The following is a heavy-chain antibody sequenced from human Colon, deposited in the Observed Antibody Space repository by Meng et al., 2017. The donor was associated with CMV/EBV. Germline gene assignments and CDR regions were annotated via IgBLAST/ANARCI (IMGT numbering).Heavy chain of an antibody. Sequence: ASVKVSCKASGYTFSNYHVNWVRQAPGQGLEWMGWINTNTGNPTYAQGFTGRFVFSLATSISTAYLQISGLKAEDTAVYYCSASFDYWGQGTLVTVSS. CDR3: SASFDY. CDR1: GYTFSNYH. V-gene: IGHV7-4-1*02. D-gene: IGHD3-16*01. CDR2: INTNTGNP. J-gene: IGHJ4*02.